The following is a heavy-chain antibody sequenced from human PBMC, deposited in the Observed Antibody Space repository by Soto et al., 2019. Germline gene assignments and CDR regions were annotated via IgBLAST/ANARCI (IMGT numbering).Heavy chain of an antibody. J-gene: IGHJ2*01. CDR2: ISGSGGST. V-gene: IGHV3-23*01. D-gene: IGHD6-19*01. Sequence: GGSLRLSCAASGFTFSSYAMSWVRQAPGKGLEWVSAISGSGGSTYYADSVKGRFTISRDNSKNTLYLQMNSLRAEDTAVYYCAKSSGWYSAVGYFDLWGRGTLVTVSS. CDR1: GFTFSSYA. CDR3: AKSSGWYSAVGYFDL.